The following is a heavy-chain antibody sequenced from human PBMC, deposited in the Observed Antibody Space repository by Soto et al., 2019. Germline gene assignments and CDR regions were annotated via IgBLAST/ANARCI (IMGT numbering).Heavy chain of an antibody. CDR1: GGTFSSYA. J-gene: IGHJ4*02. Sequence: QVQLVQSGAEVKKPGSSVKVSCKASGGTFSSYAISWVRQAPGQGLEWMGGIIPIFGTANYAQKIQGRVTITADESTSTAYMELSSLRSEDTAVYYCARVVAGIFGDYYFDYWGQGTLVTVSS. V-gene: IGHV1-69*01. CDR3: ARVVAGIFGDYYFDY. CDR2: IIPIFGTA. D-gene: IGHD6-19*01.